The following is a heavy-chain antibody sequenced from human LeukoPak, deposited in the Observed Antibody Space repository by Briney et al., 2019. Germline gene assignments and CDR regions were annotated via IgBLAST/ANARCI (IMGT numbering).Heavy chain of an antibody. CDR1: GFTFDDYV. CDR3: TRAQTTVTTGYFDY. J-gene: IGHJ4*02. CDR2: IRSKAYGGTT. V-gene: IGHV3-49*04. D-gene: IGHD4-17*01. Sequence: TGGSLRLSCTASGFTFDDYVMSWVRQAPGKGLEWVGFIRSKAYGGTTEYAASVKGRFTISRDDSKSIAYLQMNSLKTEDTDVYYCTRAQTTVTTGYFDYWGQGTLVTVSS.